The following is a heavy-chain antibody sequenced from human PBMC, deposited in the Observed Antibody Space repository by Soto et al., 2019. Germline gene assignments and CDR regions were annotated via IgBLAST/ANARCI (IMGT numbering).Heavy chain of an antibody. CDR2: FNAGNVNT. V-gene: IGHV1-3*05. D-gene: IGHD1-1*01. CDR1: GFTFTSYA. CDR3: ARGGTPIDY. Sequence: QVQLVQSGAEEKKPGASVKVSFKASGFTFTSYAMHWVIQAPGQRLEWIGWFNAGNVNTNYSQKFQGRVTINRDTAASTAYMELSSLRAEDTAVYYCARGGTPIDYWGHGTLVTASS. J-gene: IGHJ4*01.